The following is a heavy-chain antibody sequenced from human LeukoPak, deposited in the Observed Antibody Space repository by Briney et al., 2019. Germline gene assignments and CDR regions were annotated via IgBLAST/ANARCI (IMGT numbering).Heavy chain of an antibody. Sequence: GRSLRLYCSASGFTFSSYAMHWVRQAPGNGLEWVAVISYDGSNKDYADSVKGRFTISRDNSKNTLYLQMTSLRAEDTAVYYCARDTEYCSSTSCYFPLGYWGQGTLVTVSS. CDR3: ARDTEYCSSTSCYFPLGY. V-gene: IGHV3-30*04. CDR1: GFTFSSYA. J-gene: IGHJ4*02. CDR2: ISYDGSNK. D-gene: IGHD2-2*01.